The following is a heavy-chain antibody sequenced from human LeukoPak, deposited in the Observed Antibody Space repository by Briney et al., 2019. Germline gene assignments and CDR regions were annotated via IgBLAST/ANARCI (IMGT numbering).Heavy chain of an antibody. J-gene: IGHJ4*02. CDR2: IYYSGST. D-gene: IGHD2-15*01. CDR3: ASDYCSGGSCYLVYDY. Sequence: PSETLSLTCTVSGGSISSSSYYWGWIRQPPGKGLEWIGSIYYSGSTYYNPSLKSRVTISVDTSKNQFSLKLSSVTAADTAVYYCASDYCSGGSCYLVYDYWGQGTLVTVSS. V-gene: IGHV4-39*07. CDR1: GGSISSSSYY.